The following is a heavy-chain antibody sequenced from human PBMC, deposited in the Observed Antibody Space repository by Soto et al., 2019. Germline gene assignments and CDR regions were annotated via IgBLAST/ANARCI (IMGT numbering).Heavy chain of an antibody. CDR3: ARDYYDSSGYYYGETAY. CDR1: GYTFAGYY. V-gene: IGHV1-2*02. J-gene: IGHJ4*02. CDR2: INPNSGGT. D-gene: IGHD3-22*01. Sequence: GASVKVSCKASGYTFAGYYMRWVRQAPGQGLEWMGWINPNSGGTNYAQKFQGRVTMTRDTSISTAYMELSRLRSDDTAVYYCARDYYDSSGYYYGETAYWGQGTLVTVSS.